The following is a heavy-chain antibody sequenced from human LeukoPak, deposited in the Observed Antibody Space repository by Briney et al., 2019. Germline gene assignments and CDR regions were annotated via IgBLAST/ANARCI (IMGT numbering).Heavy chain of an antibody. CDR1: GGSISGYY. CDR2: INHSGST. D-gene: IGHD6-19*01. Sequence: PSETLSLTCTVSGGSISGYYWSWIRQPPGKGLEWIGEINHSGSTNYNPSLKSRVTISVDTSKNQFSLKLSSVTAADTAVYYCARLSIAVAGTNWFDPWGQGTLVTVSS. J-gene: IGHJ5*02. CDR3: ARLSIAVAGTNWFDP. V-gene: IGHV4-34*01.